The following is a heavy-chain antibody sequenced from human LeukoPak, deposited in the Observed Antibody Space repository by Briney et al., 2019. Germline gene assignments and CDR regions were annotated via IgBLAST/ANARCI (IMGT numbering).Heavy chain of an antibody. V-gene: IGHV3-66*02. CDR1: GFTVSSNY. CDR2: IYSGGST. CDR3: AREKLEAAAGWFDP. Sequence: GGSLRLSCAPSGFTVSSNYMSWVRQAPGKGLEWVSVIYSGGSTYYADSVKGRFTISRDNSKNTLYLQMNSLRAEDTAVYYCAREKLEAAAGWFDPWGQGTLVTVSS. J-gene: IGHJ5*02. D-gene: IGHD6-13*01.